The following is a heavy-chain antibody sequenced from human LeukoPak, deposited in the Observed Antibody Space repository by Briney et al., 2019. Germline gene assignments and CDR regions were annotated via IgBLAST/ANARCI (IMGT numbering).Heavy chain of an antibody. CDR2: IYYSGST. Sequence: SETLSLTCTVSGGSISSYYWSWIRQPPGKGLEWIGYIYYSGSTSYNPSLKSRVTISVDTSKNQFSLKLSSVTAADTAVYYCARDTMVRGVKYWGQGTLVTVSS. J-gene: IGHJ4*02. V-gene: IGHV4-59*01. CDR1: GGSISSYY. CDR3: ARDTMVRGVKY. D-gene: IGHD3-10*01.